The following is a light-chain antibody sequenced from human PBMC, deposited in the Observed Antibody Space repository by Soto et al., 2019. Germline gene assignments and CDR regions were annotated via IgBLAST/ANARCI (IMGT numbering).Light chain of an antibody. CDR3: QQYHNWPPLT. J-gene: IGKJ4*01. Sequence: EIVMTQSPATLSVSPGERATLSCRASQSVSSNLAWYQQKPGQAPRLLIYGASTRATGIPARFSGSGSGTEFTLTISSLQSEDFAGYYCQQYHNWPPLTFGGGTQVEIK. CDR2: GAS. CDR1: QSVSSN. V-gene: IGKV3-15*01.